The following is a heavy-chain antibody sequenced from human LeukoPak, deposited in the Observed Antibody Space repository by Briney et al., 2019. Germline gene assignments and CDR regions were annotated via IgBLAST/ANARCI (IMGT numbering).Heavy chain of an antibody. J-gene: IGHJ5*02. V-gene: IGHV1-69*01. CDR1: GGTFSSYA. Sequence: GSSVKVSCKASGGTFSSYAISWVRQAPGQGLEWMGGIIPIFGTANYAQKFQSRVTITADESTSTAYMELSSLRSEDTAVYYCARDFSRNDFWSGSNLFDPWGQGTLVTVSS. CDR2: IIPIFGTA. CDR3: ARDFSRNDFWSGSNLFDP. D-gene: IGHD3-3*01.